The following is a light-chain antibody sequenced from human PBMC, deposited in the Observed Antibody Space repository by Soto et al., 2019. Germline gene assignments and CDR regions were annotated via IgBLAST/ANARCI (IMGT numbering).Light chain of an antibody. V-gene: IGLV2-14*01. CDR3: SSFTSSSTYV. CDR2: DVS. CDR1: NSDVGGYNY. Sequence: QSALTQPASVSASPGQSITISCTGTNSDVGGYNYVSWYQQYPGKAPKLMIYDVSNRPSGVSDRFSGFKSGNTASLTISGLQAEDEADYYRSSFTSSSTYVFGTGTKLTVL. J-gene: IGLJ1*01.